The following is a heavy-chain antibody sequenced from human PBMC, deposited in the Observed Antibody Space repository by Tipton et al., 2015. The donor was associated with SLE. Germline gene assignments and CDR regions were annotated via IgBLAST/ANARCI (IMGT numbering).Heavy chain of an antibody. CDR3: ASDRTARGWFDP. CDR2: MSGSAGGT. V-gene: IGHV3-23*01. Sequence: SLRLSCAASGFTFSSYAMSWVRQAPGKGLEWVSAMSGSAGGTYYADSVKGRFTISRDNAKESVFLQMNSLRVEDTAVYSCASDRTARGWFDPWGQGTLVTVSS. D-gene: IGHD2-21*01. CDR1: GFTFSSYA. J-gene: IGHJ5*02.